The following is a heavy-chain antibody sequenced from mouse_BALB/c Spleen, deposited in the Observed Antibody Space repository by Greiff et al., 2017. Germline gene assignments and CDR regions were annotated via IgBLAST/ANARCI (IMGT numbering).Heavy chain of an antibody. J-gene: IGHJ2*01. Sequence: EVMLVESGGGLVKPGGSLKLSCAASGFTFSSYTMSWVRQTPEKRLEWVATISSGGSYTYYPDSVKGRFTISRDNAKNTLYLQMSSLKSEDTAMYYCTRDHYYGSSYEDYWGQGTTLTVSS. V-gene: IGHV5-6-4*01. D-gene: IGHD1-1*01. CDR1: GFTFSSYT. CDR2: ISSGGSYT. CDR3: TRDHYYGSSYEDY.